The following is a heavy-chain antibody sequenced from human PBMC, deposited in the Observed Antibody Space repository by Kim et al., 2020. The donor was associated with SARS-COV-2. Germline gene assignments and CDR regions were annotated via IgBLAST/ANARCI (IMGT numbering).Heavy chain of an antibody. J-gene: IGHJ6*02. CDR3: ARGGYSNHYYYYYYGMDV. D-gene: IGHD4-4*01. V-gene: IGHV4-34*01. CDR2: INHSGST. CDR1: GGSFSGYY. Sequence: SETLSLTCAVYGGSFSGYYWSWIRQPPGKGLEWIGEINHSGSTNYNPSLKSRVTISVDTSKNQFSLKLSSVTAADTAVYYCARGGYSNHYYYYYYGMDVWGQGTTVTVSS.